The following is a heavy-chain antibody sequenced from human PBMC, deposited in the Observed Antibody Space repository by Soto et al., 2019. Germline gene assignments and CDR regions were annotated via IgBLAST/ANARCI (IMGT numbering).Heavy chain of an antibody. V-gene: IGHV3-23*01. Sequence: GGSLRLSCAASGFTFTSYAMSWVRQAPGKGLEWVSGISGGGGSTYYAASVKGRFTISRDNSKSTLYLQMNSLGAEDTAVYYCARDLGSSWYPEYFQHWGQGTLVTVSS. CDR1: GFTFTSYA. CDR3: ARDLGSSWYPEYFQH. CDR2: ISGGGGST. J-gene: IGHJ1*01. D-gene: IGHD6-13*01.